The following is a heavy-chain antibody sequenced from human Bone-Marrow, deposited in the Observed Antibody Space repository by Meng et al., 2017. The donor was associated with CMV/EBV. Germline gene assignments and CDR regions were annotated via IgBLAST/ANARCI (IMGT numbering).Heavy chain of an antibody. CDR2: IIPIVGAT. CDR3: ARSGGSGSYFRIGGVDGMDV. V-gene: IGHV1-69*04. D-gene: IGHD3-10*01. CDR1: GGTFSSYA. J-gene: IGHJ6*02. Sequence: SVKVSCKASGGTFSSYAVTWVRQAPGQGLEWMGRIIPIVGATRSAQRFQGRVTFTADTSTNTAYMEVTGLRSDDTAVYYCARSGGSGSYFRIGGVDGMDVWGQGTMVTVSS.